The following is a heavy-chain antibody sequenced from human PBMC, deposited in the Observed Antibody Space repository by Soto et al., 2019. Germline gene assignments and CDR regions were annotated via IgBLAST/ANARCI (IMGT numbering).Heavy chain of an antibody. CDR1: GYGFTSYW. J-gene: IGHJ2*01. Sequence: GESLKISCKASGYGFTSYWIGWVRQMPGKGLEWMGIIYIDDSDTRYSPSFQGQVTISADKSISTAYLQWSSLKASDTAMYYCASRYCSGGSCDGWYFDLWGRGTLVTVSS. CDR2: IYIDDSDT. D-gene: IGHD2-15*01. CDR3: ASRYCSGGSCDGWYFDL. V-gene: IGHV5-51*01.